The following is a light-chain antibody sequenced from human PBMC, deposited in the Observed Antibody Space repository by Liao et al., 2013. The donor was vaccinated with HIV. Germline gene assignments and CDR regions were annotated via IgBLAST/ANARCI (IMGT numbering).Light chain of an antibody. CDR1: KLGDEY. V-gene: IGLV3-1*01. CDR3: QAWDTNTAI. Sequence: SDELTQPPSVSVSPGQTASITCSGDKLGDEYASWYQQKPGQSPVLVIYQDTRRPSGIPERFSGSNSGNTATLTISETQAMDEADYYCQAWDTNTAIFGGGTKLTVL. CDR2: QDT. J-gene: IGLJ2*01.